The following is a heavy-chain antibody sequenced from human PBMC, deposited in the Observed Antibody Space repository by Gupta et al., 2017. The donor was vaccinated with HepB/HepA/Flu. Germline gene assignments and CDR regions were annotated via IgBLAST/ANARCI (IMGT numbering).Heavy chain of an antibody. Sequence: VQLQQWGAGLLKPSETLSLTCAVSGGPFIGYYWSWIRQPPGKGLEWIGEINHSGSTNYSPSLRSRVTISGDMSKNHFFLKLNSVTAADTAVYYCASTGDEKVVTPITDRSFDSWGQGTLVTVSS. CDR1: GGPFIGYY. CDR2: INHSGST. V-gene: IGHV4-34*01. D-gene: IGHD2-21*02. J-gene: IGHJ4*02. CDR3: ASTGDEKVVTPITDRSFDS.